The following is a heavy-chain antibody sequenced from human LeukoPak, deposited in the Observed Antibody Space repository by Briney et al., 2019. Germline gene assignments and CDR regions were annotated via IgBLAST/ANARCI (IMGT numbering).Heavy chain of an antibody. Sequence: GGSLRLSCAASGFTFSSYGMHWVRQAPGKGLEWVAVISYDGSDKNYADSVKGRFTISRDNSKNTLYLQKNSLRAEDTAVYYCAYDSSGYYYTPGDYWGQGTLVTVCS. CDR2: ISYDGSDK. D-gene: IGHD3-22*01. CDR3: AYDSSGYYYTPGDY. CDR1: GFTFSSYG. J-gene: IGHJ4*02. V-gene: IGHV3-30*18.